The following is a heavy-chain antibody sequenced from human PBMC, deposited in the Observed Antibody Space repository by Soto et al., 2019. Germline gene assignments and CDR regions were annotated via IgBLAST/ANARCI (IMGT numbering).Heavy chain of an antibody. V-gene: IGHV3-21*01. D-gene: IGHD2-21*01. CDR1: GFTFGSYS. CDR3: ARDREGLALINGMDV. CDR2: ISSTSSYI. J-gene: IGHJ6*02. Sequence: PGGSLRLSCAASGFTFGSYSMNWVRQAPGKGLEWVSSISSTSSYIYYADSVRGRFTISRDNAKKSLNLLINSLRDEYTAVFYCARDREGLALINGMDVWGQGTTVTVSS.